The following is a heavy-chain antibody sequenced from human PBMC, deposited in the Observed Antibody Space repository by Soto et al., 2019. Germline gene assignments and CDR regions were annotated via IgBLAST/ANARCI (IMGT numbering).Heavy chain of an antibody. CDR1: GFNFSSYG. CDR3: AEVAVSGSFDY. V-gene: IGHV3-30*18. CDR2: ISYDGSNK. Sequence: PGGSLKLSCAASGFNFSSYGMHWVRQAPGKVLEWVAVISYDGSNKYYADSVKGRFTISRDNSKNTLYLQMNSLRAEDTAVYYCAEVAVSGSFDYWGEGTLVTVSS. D-gene: IGHD3-16*01. J-gene: IGHJ4*02.